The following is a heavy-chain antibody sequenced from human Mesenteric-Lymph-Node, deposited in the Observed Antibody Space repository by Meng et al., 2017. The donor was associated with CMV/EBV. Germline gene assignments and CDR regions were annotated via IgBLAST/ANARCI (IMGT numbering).Heavy chain of an antibody. CDR1: GFNFVDYD. Sequence: GESLKISCTASGFNFVDYDMSWVRQAPGKGLEWVSGVNWNGDRTGYADSVKGRFTVSRDNAKNSLYLQMNSLTAEDTALYYCARDADYWGQGILVTVSS. CDR3: ARDADY. J-gene: IGHJ4*02. V-gene: IGHV3-20*04. CDR2: VNWNGDRT.